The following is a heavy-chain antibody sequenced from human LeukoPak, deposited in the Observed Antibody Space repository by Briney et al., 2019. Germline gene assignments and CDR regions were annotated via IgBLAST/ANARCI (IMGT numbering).Heavy chain of an antibody. CDR3: ARHERWDDILTEQFDP. J-gene: IGHJ5*02. CDR2: IYYSGST. Sequence: SETLSLTCTVSGGSISSSSYYWGWIRQPPGKGLEWIGSIYYSGSTYYNPSLKSRVTISVDTSKNQFSLKLSSVTAADTAVYYCARHERWDDILTEQFDPWGQGTLVTVSS. CDR1: GGSISSSSYY. D-gene: IGHD3-9*01. V-gene: IGHV4-39*01.